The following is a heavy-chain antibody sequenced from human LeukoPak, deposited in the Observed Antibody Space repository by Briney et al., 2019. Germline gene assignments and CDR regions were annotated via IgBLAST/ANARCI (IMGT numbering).Heavy chain of an antibody. CDR2: IYSSGNT. V-gene: IGHV3-53*01. D-gene: IGHD5-12*01. Sequence: GGSLRLSCAASGFTFSSYGMHWVRQAPGKGLEWVSVIYSSGNTYYADSVKGRFTISRDNSKNTLYLQMNSLRAEDTAVYYCARERNHIVLTSYYFDYWGQGTLVTVSS. CDR3: ARERNHIVLTSYYFDY. CDR1: GFTFSSYG. J-gene: IGHJ4*02.